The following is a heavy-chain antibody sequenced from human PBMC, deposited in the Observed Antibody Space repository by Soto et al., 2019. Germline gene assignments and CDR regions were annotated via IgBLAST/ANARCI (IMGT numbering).Heavy chain of an antibody. CDR3: ARDKIAGLFDY. J-gene: IGHJ4*02. V-gene: IGHV4-39*07. Sequence: SETLSLTCTVSGGSISSSSYYWGWIRQPPGKGLEWIGSINHSGSTNYNPSLKSRVTISVDTSKNQFSLKLTSVTAADTAVYYCARDKIAGLFDYWGQGTSVTVSS. CDR1: GGSISSSSYY. CDR2: INHSGST. D-gene: IGHD2-21*01.